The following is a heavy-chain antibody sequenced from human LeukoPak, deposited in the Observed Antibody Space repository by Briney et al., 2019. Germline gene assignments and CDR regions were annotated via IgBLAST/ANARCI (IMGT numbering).Heavy chain of an antibody. D-gene: IGHD1-26*01. J-gene: IGHJ4*02. CDR3: AREWRGALQDYYFDY. V-gene: IGHV1-18*01. Sequence: GASVKVSCKASGYTFTTYDINWVRQAPGQGLEWMGWVSAYNRNTNYAQKFQGRVTMTIDTSTSTVYMELRSLRSDDTAVYYCAREWRGALQDYYFDYWGQGTLVTVSS. CDR2: VSAYNRNT. CDR1: GYTFTTYD.